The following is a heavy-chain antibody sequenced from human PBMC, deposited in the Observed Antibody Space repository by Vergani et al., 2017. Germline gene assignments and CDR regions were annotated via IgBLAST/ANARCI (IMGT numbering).Heavy chain of an antibody. CDR2: LRYDGTTK. Sequence: QVQLVESGGGVVQPGGSLRLSCAASGFSFGSYGMHWVRVRQAPGKGLEWLAYLRYDGTTKQYADSVKGRFTISRDNSKNMLYLQMNSLRAEDTAVYYCAKDRIQLWPGPFDYWGQGTLVTVSS. D-gene: IGHD5-18*01. CDR3: AKDRIQLWPGPFDY. CDR1: GFSFGSYG. V-gene: IGHV3-30*02. J-gene: IGHJ4*02.